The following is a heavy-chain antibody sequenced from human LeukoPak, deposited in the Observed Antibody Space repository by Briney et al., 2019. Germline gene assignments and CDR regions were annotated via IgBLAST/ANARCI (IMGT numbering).Heavy chain of an antibody. CDR2: ISYDGSNK. CDR1: GFTFSSYG. J-gene: IGHJ4*02. V-gene: IGHV3-30*18. D-gene: IGHD5-18*01. Sequence: GGSLRLSRAASGFTFSSYGMHWVRQAPGKGLEWVAVISYDGSNKYYADSVKGRFTISRDNSKNTLYLQMNSLRAEDTAVYYCAKDHRAMVTAADYWGQGTLVTVSS. CDR3: AKDHRAMVTAADY.